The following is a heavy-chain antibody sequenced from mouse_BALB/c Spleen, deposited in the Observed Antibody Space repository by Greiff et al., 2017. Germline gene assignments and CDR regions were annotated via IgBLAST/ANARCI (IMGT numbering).Heavy chain of an antibody. D-gene: IGHD2-4*01. CDR2: IYPGGGYT. CDR3: ARDYDGGWLAY. V-gene: IGHV1-63*02. J-gene: IGHJ3*01. CDR1: GYTFTSYW. Sequence: QVQLQQSGAELVRPGTSVKISCKASGYTFTSYWLGWVKQTPGHGLEWIGAIYPGGGYTYYNEKFKGKATLTGDTSSTTAYMQLSSLTSEDSAVYFCARDYDGGWLAYGGKGPLVTVSA.